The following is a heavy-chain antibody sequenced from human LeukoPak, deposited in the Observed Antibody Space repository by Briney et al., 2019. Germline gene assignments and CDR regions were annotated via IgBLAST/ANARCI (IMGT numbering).Heavy chain of an antibody. Sequence: SQTLSLTCAVSGGSISSGGYSWSWIQQPPGKGLEWIGYIYHSGSTYYNPSLKSRVTISVDRSKNQFSLKLSSVTAADTAVYYCARARKRSGYSSGWYEDSTTWFDYWGQGTLVTVSS. CDR1: GGSISSGGYS. CDR2: IYHSGST. J-gene: IGHJ4*02. CDR3: ARARKRSGYSSGWYEDSTTWFDY. V-gene: IGHV4-30-2*01. D-gene: IGHD6-19*01.